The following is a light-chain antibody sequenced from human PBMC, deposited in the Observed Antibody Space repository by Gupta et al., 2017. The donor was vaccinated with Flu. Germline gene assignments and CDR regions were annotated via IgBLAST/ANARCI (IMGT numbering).Light chain of an antibody. Sequence: EPTPPPPGSMFPGETARITCSGEALSTQYTYWYQQKSGRAPVRLIYKDTERPSGIPERFSGSSSGSTVTLTISGVQTEDEADYYCQSMDTTGSYRVFGGGTKLAVL. V-gene: IGLV3-25*03. CDR2: KDT. CDR1: ALSTQY. CDR3: QSMDTTGSYRV. J-gene: IGLJ2*01.